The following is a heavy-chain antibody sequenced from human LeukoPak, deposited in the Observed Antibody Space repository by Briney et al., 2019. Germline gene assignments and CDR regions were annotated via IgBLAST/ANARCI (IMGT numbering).Heavy chain of an antibody. CDR1: GFTFSGST. V-gene: IGHV3-73*01. Sequence: GGSLRLSCAASGFTFSGSTMHWVRQASGKGLEWVGRIRSKANSYATAYAASVNGRLTISRDDSKDTAYLQMNSLKTEDTAVYYCTTTYSYDSSGYDSDAFDIWGQGTMVTVSS. J-gene: IGHJ3*02. CDR3: TTTYSYDSSGYDSDAFDI. CDR2: IRSKANSYAT. D-gene: IGHD3-22*01.